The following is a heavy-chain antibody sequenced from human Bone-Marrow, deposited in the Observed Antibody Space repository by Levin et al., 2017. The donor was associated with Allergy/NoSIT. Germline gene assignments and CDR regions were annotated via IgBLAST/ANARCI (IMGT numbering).Heavy chain of an antibody. D-gene: IGHD1-26*01. Sequence: GSLRLSCALSGGSFSGSFWSWIRQSPGKGLEWIGEVNHSGTTNYNSSLKSRATLSVDTPKKQFSLKLTSVTAADTAVYYCARVIQVGASAGTCDHWGQGTLVTVSP. CDR1: GGSFSGSF. V-gene: IGHV4-34*01. CDR3: ARVIQVGASAGTCDH. CDR2: VNHSGTT. J-gene: IGHJ4*02.